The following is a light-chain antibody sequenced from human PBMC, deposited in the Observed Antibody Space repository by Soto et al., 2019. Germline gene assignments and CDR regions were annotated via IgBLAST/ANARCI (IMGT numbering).Light chain of an antibody. CDR1: HGISKS. CDR2: GAS. J-gene: IGKJ4*01. V-gene: IGKV1-33*01. Sequence: DIQMTQSPSSLSASVGESVTITCQSSHGISKSLNWCQQKPGKAPNLLIYGASDLETGVPSRCRGSGSETAFTFTSSSLQPKAIASYYCQHYDNLTFGGGTKVEIK. CDR3: QHYDNLT.